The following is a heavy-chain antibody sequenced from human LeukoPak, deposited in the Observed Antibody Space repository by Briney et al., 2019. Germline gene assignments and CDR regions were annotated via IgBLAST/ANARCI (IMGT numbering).Heavy chain of an antibody. D-gene: IGHD4-11*01. CDR1: GGSISSYY. Sequence: SETLSLTCTVSGGSISSYYWSWIRQPAGKGLEWIGRFYISGSTNYNPSLKSRVTMSVDTSKDQFSLRLNSVTAADTAVYYCARDFLLQSEGLFDYWGQGTLVTVSS. CDR3: ARDFLLQSEGLFDY. V-gene: IGHV4-4*07. CDR2: FYISGST. J-gene: IGHJ4*02.